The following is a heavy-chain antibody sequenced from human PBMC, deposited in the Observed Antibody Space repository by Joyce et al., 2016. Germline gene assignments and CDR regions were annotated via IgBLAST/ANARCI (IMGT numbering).Heavy chain of an antibody. D-gene: IGHD1-7*01. CDR3: ARLWAMRGGTDH. V-gene: IGHV5-51*01. J-gene: IGHJ4*02. CDR1: GYSFSNYW. CDR2: IYPYDSDT. Sequence: EVQLLQSGAEVKKPGESLTISCKGSGYSFSNYWIGWVRQMPGKGLEWMGIIYPYDSDTRDSPSFQGQVTISVDKSIGLAYLQWSSLKASDTAMYYCARLWAMRGGTDHWGQGTQVTVSS.